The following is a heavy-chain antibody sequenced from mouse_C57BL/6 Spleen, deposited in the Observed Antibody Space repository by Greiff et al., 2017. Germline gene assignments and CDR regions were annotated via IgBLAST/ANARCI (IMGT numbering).Heavy chain of an antibody. Sequence: DVKLVESGEGLVKPGGSLKLSCAASGFTFSSYAMSWVRQTPEKRLEWVAYISSGGDYIYYADTVKGRFTISRDNARNTLYLQMSSLKSEDTAMYYCTMGFITTVVAPYYAMDYWGQGTSVTVSS. J-gene: IGHJ4*01. D-gene: IGHD1-1*01. CDR2: ISSGGDYI. V-gene: IGHV5-9-1*02. CDR3: TMGFITTVVAPYYAMDY. CDR1: GFTFSSYA.